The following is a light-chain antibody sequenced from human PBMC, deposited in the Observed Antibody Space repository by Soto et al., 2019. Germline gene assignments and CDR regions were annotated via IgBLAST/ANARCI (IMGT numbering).Light chain of an antibody. CDR2: EVS. J-gene: IGLJ1*01. CDR1: SSDVGAYDY. V-gene: IGLV2-14*03. Sequence: QSVLTQPASVSGSPGQSITISCTGTSSDVGAYDYVSWYQQHPDKAPKLMIYEVSNRPSGVSNRFSGSKSVNTATLTISGFQADDEADYYGSSYKSSRTRVLGTGTKVTVL. CDR3: SSYKSSRTRV.